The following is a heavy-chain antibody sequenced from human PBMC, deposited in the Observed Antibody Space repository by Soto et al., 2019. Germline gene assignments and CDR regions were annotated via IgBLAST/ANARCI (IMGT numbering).Heavy chain of an antibody. D-gene: IGHD4-17*01. CDR1: GYTFTSYG. Sequence: GASVKVSCKASGYTFTSYGISWVRQDPGQGLEWMGWISAYNGNTNYAQKLQGRVTMTTDTSTSTAYMELRSLRSDDTAVYYCARDYGDYSYYYGMDVWGQGTTVTVSS. J-gene: IGHJ6*02. V-gene: IGHV1-18*01. CDR3: ARDYGDYSYYYGMDV. CDR2: ISAYNGNT.